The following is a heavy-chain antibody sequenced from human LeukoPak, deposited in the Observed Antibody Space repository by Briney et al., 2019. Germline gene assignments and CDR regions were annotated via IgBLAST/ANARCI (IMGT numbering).Heavy chain of an antibody. V-gene: IGHV3-23*01. CDR2: ITTSGGSP. D-gene: IGHD2-21*01. CDR1: GITLTTID. J-gene: IGHJ4*02. CDR3: ANVVGGY. Sequence: PVGSPRLSCAVSGITLTTIDVSCVRRAPGQGLEWVSTITTSGGSPYYADSVKGRFTISRDNSRDTLYLQMNSLRADDTAVYYCANVVGGYWGQGTLVTVSS.